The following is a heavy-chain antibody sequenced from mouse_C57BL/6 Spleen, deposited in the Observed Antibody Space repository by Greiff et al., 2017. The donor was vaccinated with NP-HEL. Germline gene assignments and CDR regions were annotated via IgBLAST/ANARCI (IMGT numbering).Heavy chain of an antibody. CDR3: ARLEGPIVDY. CDR2: IDPSASYT. Sequence: VQLQQPGAELVKPGASVKLSCKASGYTFTSYWMQWVQQRPGQGLEWIGEIDPSASYTTYNQKLKGKATLTVDTSSSTAYMQLSSLTSEDAAVYYCARLEGPIVDYWGQGTSVTVSS. V-gene: IGHV1-50*01. J-gene: IGHJ4*01. CDR1: GYTFTSYW.